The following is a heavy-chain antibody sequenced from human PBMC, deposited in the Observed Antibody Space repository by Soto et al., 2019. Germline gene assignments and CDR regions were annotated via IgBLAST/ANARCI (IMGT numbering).Heavy chain of an antibody. CDR2: IGTAGDT. CDR3: ARVDAKIGLGYFDL. V-gene: IGHV3-13*01. CDR1: GFTFSSYD. J-gene: IGHJ2*01. Sequence: EVQLVESGGGLVQPGGSLRLSCAASGFTFSSYDMHWVRQATGKGLEWVSAIGTAGDTYYPGSVKGRFTISRENAKNSLYLQMNSLRAGDSAVDYCARVDAKIGLGYFDLWGRGTLVTVSS.